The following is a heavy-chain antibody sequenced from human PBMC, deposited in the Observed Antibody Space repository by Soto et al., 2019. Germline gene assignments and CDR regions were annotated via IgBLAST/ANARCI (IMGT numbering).Heavy chain of an antibody. D-gene: IGHD3-22*01. CDR1: GGTFSSYA. Sequence: QVQLVQSGAEVKKPGSSVKVSCKASGGTFSSYAISWVRQAPGQGLEWMGGIIPIFGTANYAQKFQGRVTITADESTSTAHMELSSLRSEDTAVYYCARGKTYYYDSSGYYSRYYYGMDVWGQGTTVTVSS. J-gene: IGHJ6*02. CDR3: ARGKTYYYDSSGYYSRYYYGMDV. V-gene: IGHV1-69*01. CDR2: IIPIFGTA.